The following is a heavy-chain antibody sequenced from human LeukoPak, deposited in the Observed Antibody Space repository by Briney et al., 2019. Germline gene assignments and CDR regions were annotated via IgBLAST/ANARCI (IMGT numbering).Heavy chain of an antibody. J-gene: IGHJ4*02. V-gene: IGHV3-23*01. D-gene: IGHD6-19*01. CDR1: GFTFSSYA. CDR3: AKLLAVTNSYYFNY. CDR2: ISGSGGST. Sequence: GASLRLSCVASGFTFSSYAMSWVRQAPGKGLEWVSRISGSGGSTYYADSVKGRFTISRDSSKNTLYLQMNSLRAEDTAVYYCAKLLAVTNSYYFNYWGQGTLVTVSS.